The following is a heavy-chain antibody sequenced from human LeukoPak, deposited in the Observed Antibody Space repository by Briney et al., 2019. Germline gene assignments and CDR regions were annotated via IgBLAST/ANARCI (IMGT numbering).Heavy chain of an antibody. Sequence: SETLSLTCTVSGGSISSGSYYWSWIRQPAGQGLEWIGRIYTSGSTNYNPSLKSRVTISVDTSKNQFSLKLSSVTAADTAVYYCARVAGSGYCEYWGQGTLVTVSS. J-gene: IGHJ4*02. CDR2: IYTSGST. CDR1: GGSISSGSYY. D-gene: IGHD6-19*01. CDR3: ARVAGSGYCEY. V-gene: IGHV4-61*02.